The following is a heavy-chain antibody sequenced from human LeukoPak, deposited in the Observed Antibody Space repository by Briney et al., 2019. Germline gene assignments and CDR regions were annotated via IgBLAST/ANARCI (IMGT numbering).Heavy chain of an antibody. V-gene: IGHV5-51*01. Sequence: GESLKISCQGSGYTFTTYWIAWVRQMPGKGLEWMGIIYPGDSETRYSPSFQGQVTISADKSISTAYLQWSSLKASDTAMYYCARQGPFGVAAAGTHSDYWGQGTLVTVSS. CDR3: ARQGPFGVAAAGTHSDY. D-gene: IGHD6-13*01. CDR2: IYPGDSET. CDR1: GYTFTTYW. J-gene: IGHJ4*02.